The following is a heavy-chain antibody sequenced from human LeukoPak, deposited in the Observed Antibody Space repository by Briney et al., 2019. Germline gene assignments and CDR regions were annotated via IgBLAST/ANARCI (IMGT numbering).Heavy chain of an antibody. V-gene: IGHV1-24*01. CDR1: GYTFTSYD. CDR2: FDPEDGET. D-gene: IGHD1-14*01. Sequence: ASVKVSCKASGYTFTSYDINWVRQATGKGLEWMGGFDPEDGETIYAQKFQGRVTMTEDTSTDTAYMELSSLRSEDTAVYYCATPGRYDAFDIWGQGTMVTVSS. J-gene: IGHJ3*02. CDR3: ATPGRYDAFDI.